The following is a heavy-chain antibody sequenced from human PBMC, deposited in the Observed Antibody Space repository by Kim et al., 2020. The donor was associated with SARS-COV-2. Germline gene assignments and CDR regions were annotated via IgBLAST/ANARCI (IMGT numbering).Heavy chain of an antibody. Sequence: GGSLRLSCAVSGFTFSNYWMRWVRQAPGKGLEGVANIKHDGSEQYYMDSLRGRFTISRDNARNSLFLQIDSLRAEDTAVYYCARDMGIVGASDYWGRGTLVTVSS. CDR1: GFTFSNYW. D-gene: IGHD1-26*01. V-gene: IGHV3-7*01. CDR3: ARDMGIVGASDY. CDR2: IKHDGSEQ. J-gene: IGHJ4*02.